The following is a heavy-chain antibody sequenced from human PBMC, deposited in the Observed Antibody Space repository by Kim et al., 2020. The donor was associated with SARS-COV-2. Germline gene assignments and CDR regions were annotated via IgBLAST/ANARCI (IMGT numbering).Heavy chain of an antibody. CDR1: GFTFSSYW. J-gene: IGHJ6*02. Sequence: GGSLRLSCAASGFTFSSYWMSWVRQAPGKGLEWVANIKQDGSEKYYVDSVKGRFTISRDNAKNSLYLQMNSLRAEDTAVYYCARVLDLRTLDYYYYYGMDVWGQGTTVTVSS. V-gene: IGHV3-7*01. D-gene: IGHD1-1*01. CDR2: IKQDGSEK. CDR3: ARVLDLRTLDYYYYYGMDV.